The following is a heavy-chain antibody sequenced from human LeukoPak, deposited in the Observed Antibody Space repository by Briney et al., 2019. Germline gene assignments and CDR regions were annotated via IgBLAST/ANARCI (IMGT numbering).Heavy chain of an antibody. CDR1: GFTFSDYG. D-gene: IGHD4-17*01. CDR2: IWYDASIK. Sequence: GGPLRLSCAASGFTFSDYGMHWVRQAPGKGLEWLAIIWYDASIKYYADSVKGRFTISRDNSKNTLYLQMYSLRAEDTAMYYCARPTYGDYGYGLDVWGQGTTVTVSS. V-gene: IGHV3-33*01. J-gene: IGHJ6*02. CDR3: ARPTYGDYGYGLDV.